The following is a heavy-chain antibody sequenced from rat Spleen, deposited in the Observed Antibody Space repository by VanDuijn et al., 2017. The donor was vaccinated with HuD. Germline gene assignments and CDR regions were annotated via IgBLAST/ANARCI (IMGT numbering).Heavy chain of an antibody. CDR2: MNYNGDT. J-gene: IGHJ2*01. CDR3: VRERVPGFAFYFDY. CDR1: GFSLIRYN. V-gene: IGHV2-63*01. Sequence: QVQLKESGPGLVQPSQTLSLTCTVSGFSLIRYNVHWVRQPPGKGLEWMGRMNYNGDTSYNSALKSRLSISRDTSKNQVFLKMNSLQTEDTAIYFCVRERVPGFAFYFDYWGQGVMVTVSS. D-gene: IGHD1-4*01.